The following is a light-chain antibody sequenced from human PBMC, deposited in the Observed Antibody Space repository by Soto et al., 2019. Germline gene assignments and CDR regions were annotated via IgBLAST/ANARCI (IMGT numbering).Light chain of an antibody. CDR3: AAWDDTAHAYV. V-gene: IGLV1-47*01. CDR2: RE. CDR1: DSNIGPNY. Sequence: QSVLTQPSSASGTPGQTVTISCFGSDSNIGPNYVYWYRVVPGTSPRLVLSREKRPSGVPDRFSGSKSATSATLAISGLRVDDDGDYFCAAWDDTAHAYVFGGGTKLTVL. J-gene: IGLJ1*01.